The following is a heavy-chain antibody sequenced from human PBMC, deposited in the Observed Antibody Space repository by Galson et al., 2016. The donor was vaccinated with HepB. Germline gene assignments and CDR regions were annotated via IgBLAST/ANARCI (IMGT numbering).Heavy chain of an antibody. CDR1: SGSVSSGGYY. Sequence: SETLSLTCTVSSGSVSSGGYYWSWVQQSPGKGLEWIGYIQNPGSTNYNPSLKGRVTISIDRSKNQFFLELTSVTAADTAVYYCARDEGFYNGMDVWGQGTTVTVSS. J-gene: IGHJ6*02. V-gene: IGHV4-61*08. CDR3: ARDEGFYNGMDV. D-gene: IGHD2/OR15-2a*01. CDR2: IQNPGST.